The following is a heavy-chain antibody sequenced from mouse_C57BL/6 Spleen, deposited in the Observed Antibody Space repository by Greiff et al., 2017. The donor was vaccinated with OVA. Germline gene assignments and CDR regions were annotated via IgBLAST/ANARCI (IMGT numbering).Heavy chain of an antibody. Sequence: VQLQQSGPELVKPGASVKISCKASGYTFTDYYMNWVKQSHGKSLEWIGDINPNNGGTSYNQKFKGKATLTVDKSSSTAYMELRSLTSEDSAVYYCARRKVGAWFAYWGQGTLVTVSA. CDR3: ARRKVGAWFAY. CDR1: GYTFTDYY. D-gene: IGHD1-3*01. V-gene: IGHV1-26*01. CDR2: INPNNGGT. J-gene: IGHJ3*01.